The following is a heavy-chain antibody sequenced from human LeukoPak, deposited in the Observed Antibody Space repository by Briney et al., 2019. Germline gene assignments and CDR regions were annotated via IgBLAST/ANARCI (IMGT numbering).Heavy chain of an antibody. J-gene: IGHJ5*02. CDR3: AREELYAEPNWFDP. V-gene: IGHV1-18*01. Sequence: ASVKVSCKAPGYTFTSYGISWVRQAPGQGLEWMGWISAYNGNTNYAQKLQGRVTMTTDTSTSTAYMELRSLRSDDTAVYYCAREELYAEPNWFDPWGQGTLVTVSS. D-gene: IGHD1-7*01. CDR2: ISAYNGNT. CDR1: GYTFTSYG.